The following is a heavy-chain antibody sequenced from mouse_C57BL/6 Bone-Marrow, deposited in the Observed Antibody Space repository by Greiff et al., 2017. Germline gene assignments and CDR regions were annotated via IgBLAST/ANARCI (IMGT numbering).Heavy chain of an antibody. D-gene: IGHD1-1*01. V-gene: IGHV5-15*01. Sequence: EVQVVESGGGLVQPGGSLKLSCAASGFTFSDYGMAWVRQAPGKGPEWVAFISNLACSIYYADTVTGRFTIARENAKNTLYLDMSSLRSEDTAMYYCARHPPNYDGAFDVWGTGTTVTVSS. J-gene: IGHJ1*03. CDR2: ISNLACSI. CDR1: GFTFSDYG. CDR3: ARHPPNYDGAFDV.